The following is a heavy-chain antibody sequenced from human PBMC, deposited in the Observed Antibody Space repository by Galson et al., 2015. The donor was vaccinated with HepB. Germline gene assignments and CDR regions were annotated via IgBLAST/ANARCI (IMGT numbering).Heavy chain of an antibody. D-gene: IGHD3-9*01. V-gene: IGHV4-59*13. CDR1: GTSISAYY. J-gene: IGHJ4*02. CDR3: ARIYDIMTSYYPFDS. Sequence: ETLSLTCTVSGTSISAYYWSWIRQPPGKGLEWIAYSYHSGLTNYSPSRTGRVTVSLDTSKNQFSLRLTSVTAADTAVYYCARIYDIMTSYYPFDSWGQGILVTVSS. CDR2: SYHSGLT.